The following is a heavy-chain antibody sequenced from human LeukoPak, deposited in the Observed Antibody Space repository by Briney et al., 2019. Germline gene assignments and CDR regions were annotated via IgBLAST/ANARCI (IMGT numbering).Heavy chain of an antibody. D-gene: IGHD3-10*01. CDR3: ARGPYYYGSGTVNWFDP. V-gene: IGHV4-4*07. J-gene: IGHJ5*02. CDR1: GGSISSYY. Sequence: SETLSLTCTVSGGSISSYYWSWIRQPAGKGLEWIGRIYTSGSTNYNPSLKSRVTMSVDTSENQFSLKLSSVTAADTAVYYCARGPYYYGSGTVNWFDPWGQGTLVTVSS. CDR2: IYTSGST.